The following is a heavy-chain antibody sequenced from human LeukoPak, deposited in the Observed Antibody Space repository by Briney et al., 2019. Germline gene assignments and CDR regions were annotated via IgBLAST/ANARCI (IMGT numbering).Heavy chain of an antibody. Sequence: SVKVSCKASGGTFSSYSISWGRQAPGQGLEWMGGIIPIFGTANYAQKFQGRVTITADESTSTAYMELSSLRSEDTAVYYCARGSHAYYYYYGMDVWGQGTTVTVSS. V-gene: IGHV1-69*13. CDR1: GGTFSSYS. CDR3: ARGSHAYYYYYGMDV. J-gene: IGHJ6*02. CDR2: IIPIFGTA. D-gene: IGHD2-15*01.